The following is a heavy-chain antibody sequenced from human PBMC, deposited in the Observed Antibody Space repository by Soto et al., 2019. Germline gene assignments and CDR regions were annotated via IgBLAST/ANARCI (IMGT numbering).Heavy chain of an antibody. D-gene: IGHD6-19*01. CDR3: ARERGGIRAVAGTGVYYYGMDV. CDR1: GYTFTSYG. CDR2: ISAYNGNT. Sequence: ASVKVSCKASGYTFTSYGISWVRQAPGQGLEWMGWISAYNGNTNYAQKLQGRVTMTTDTSTSTAYMELRSLRPDDTAVYYCARERGGIRAVAGTGVYYYGMDVWGQGTTVTVSS. V-gene: IGHV1-18*01. J-gene: IGHJ6*02.